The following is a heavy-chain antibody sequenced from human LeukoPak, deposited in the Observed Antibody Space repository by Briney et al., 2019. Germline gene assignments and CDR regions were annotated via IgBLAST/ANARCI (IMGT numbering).Heavy chain of an antibody. CDR2: ISYSGST. Sequence: SETLSLTCIVSDGSISNYYWSWIRQPPGKGLEWIGYISYSGSTNYNPSLKSRVTISLDTSKNQFSLKLSSVTAADTAVYYCARVGRTTVVTPVNWFDPWGQGTLVTVSS. J-gene: IGHJ5*02. CDR1: DGSISNYY. V-gene: IGHV4-59*12. CDR3: ARVGRTTVVTPVNWFDP. D-gene: IGHD4-23*01.